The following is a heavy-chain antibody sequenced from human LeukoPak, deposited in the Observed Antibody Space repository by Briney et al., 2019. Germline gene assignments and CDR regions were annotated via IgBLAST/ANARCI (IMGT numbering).Heavy chain of an antibody. D-gene: IGHD3-16*02. Sequence: ASVKVSCKTSGYTFVGNHLHWVRQAPGQGPEWMGWINPNTGGTNYAQKFQGRVTMTRDTSISTVYMELTRLRFDDTAVYLCARPYDYLWGSYRNDAFEIWGQGTMVTVSS. CDR3: ARPYDYLWGSYRNDAFEI. V-gene: IGHV1-2*02. CDR2: INPNTGGT. CDR1: GYTFVGNH. J-gene: IGHJ3*02.